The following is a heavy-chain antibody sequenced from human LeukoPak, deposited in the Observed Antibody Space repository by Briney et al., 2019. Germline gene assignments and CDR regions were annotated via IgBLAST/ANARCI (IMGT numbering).Heavy chain of an antibody. CDR2: IYSAGNT. Sequence: GESLRLSCVASGFTVSSNYMSWVRQAPGKGLEWVSVIYSAGNTYYADSVKGRFTISRHNSENTLYLHMNSLRVEDTAVYFCARGGTPGYSSGRIGYWGQGTLVTVSS. CDR1: GFTVSSNY. D-gene: IGHD6-19*01. J-gene: IGHJ4*02. CDR3: ARGGTPGYSSGRIGY. V-gene: IGHV3-53*04.